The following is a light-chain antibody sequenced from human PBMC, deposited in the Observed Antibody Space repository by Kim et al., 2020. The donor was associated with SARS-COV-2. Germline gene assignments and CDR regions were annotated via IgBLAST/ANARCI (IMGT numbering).Light chain of an antibody. V-gene: IGKV1-27*01. CDR2: AAS. J-gene: IGKJ2*01. CDR3: QKYNSAPDT. CDR1: QDISNY. Sequence: ASVGDRVTITCRASQDISNYLAWYQQKPGKVPKLLIYAASTLQSGVPSRFSGSGSGTDFTLTISSLQPEDVATYYCQKYNSAPDTFGQGTKLEI.